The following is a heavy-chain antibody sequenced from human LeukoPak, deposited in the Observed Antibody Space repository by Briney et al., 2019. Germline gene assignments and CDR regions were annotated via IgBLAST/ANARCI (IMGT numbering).Heavy chain of an antibody. J-gene: IGHJ4*02. V-gene: IGHV1-2*02. CDR3: ARGHSDSSGFFSTGFIDS. CDR1: GYTFTAYY. Sequence: ASVKVSCKASGYTFTAYYLHWVRQAPGERLEWMGWLNPNSGGTNFAPSFQGRVAMTRDTSISTAYMELRSLRSDDKAVYYCARGHSDSSGFFSTGFIDSWGQGSLVTVSS. CDR2: LNPNSGGT. D-gene: IGHD3-22*01.